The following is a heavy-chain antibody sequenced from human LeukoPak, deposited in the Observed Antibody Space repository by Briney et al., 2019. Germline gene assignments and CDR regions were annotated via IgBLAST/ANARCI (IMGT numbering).Heavy chain of an antibody. CDR1: GFTFSLYA. V-gene: IGHV3-30-3*01. D-gene: IGHD5-18*01. Sequence: PGGSLGLSCAASGFTFSLYAMHWVRQAPGKGLEWVSVISYDGTKKYYADSVRGRFTISRDNSQNTLYLQMNSLKPEDTAVYYCASRKDTPHLPDYWGQGTLVTVSS. CDR3: ASRKDTPHLPDY. CDR2: ISYDGTKK. J-gene: IGHJ4*02.